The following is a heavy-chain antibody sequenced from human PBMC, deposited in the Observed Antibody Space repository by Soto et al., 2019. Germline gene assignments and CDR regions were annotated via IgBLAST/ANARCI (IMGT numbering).Heavy chain of an antibody. Sequence: QITLKESGPTLVKPTQTLTLTCTFSGFSLSTSGGAVGWIRQTPGKALEWLALIYWDDDKRSSPSLKSNLTITNDTSKIQVVLTMTNLDPVVTAPDYCTHRRRDLGYGMAVWGHGTTVTVS. V-gene: IGHV2-5*02. CDR2: IYWDDDK. D-gene: IGHD3-16*01. J-gene: IGHJ6*02. CDR3: THRRRDLGYGMAV. CDR1: GFSLSTSGGA.